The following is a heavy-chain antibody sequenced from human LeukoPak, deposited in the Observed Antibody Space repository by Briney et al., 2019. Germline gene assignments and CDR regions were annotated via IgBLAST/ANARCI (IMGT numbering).Heavy chain of an antibody. D-gene: IGHD5-18*01. CDR2: IRYDGSNK. CDR1: GFTFSNYG. Sequence: RSGGSLRLSCAASGFTFSNYGMHWVRQAPGKGLEWVAFIRYDGSNKYYADSVKGRFTISRDNSKNTLYLQMNSLRAEDTAVYYCAKDFRVAMAHAYFDYWGQGTLGTVSS. V-gene: IGHV3-30*02. J-gene: IGHJ4*02. CDR3: AKDFRVAMAHAYFDY.